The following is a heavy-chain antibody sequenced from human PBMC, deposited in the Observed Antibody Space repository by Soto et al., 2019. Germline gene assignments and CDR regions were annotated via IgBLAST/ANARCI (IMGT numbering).Heavy chain of an antibody. CDR1: GFTFSDYY. D-gene: IGHD2-21*01. V-gene: IGHV3-11*03. J-gene: IGHJ4*02. CDR3: ARLESIYSRYYFDY. CDR2: ISSSSSYT. Sequence: PGGSLRLSCAASGFTFSDYYMSWIRQAPGKGLEWVSYISSSSSYTNYADSVKGRFNISRDNAKNSLYLQMNSLRAEDTAVYYCARLESIYSRYYFDYWGQGTLVTVSS.